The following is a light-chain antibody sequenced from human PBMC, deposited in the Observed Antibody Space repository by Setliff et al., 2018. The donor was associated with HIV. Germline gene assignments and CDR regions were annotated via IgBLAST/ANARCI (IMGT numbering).Light chain of an antibody. Sequence: QSALTQPASVSGSPGRSITISCTGTSSDVGAYNQVSWYQQHPGKAPKLMIYDVDQRPSGVSDRFSGSKSGNTASLTISGLQAEDDAVYYCSSYTSSKSHVFGTGTKVTVL. CDR1: SSDVGAYNQ. CDR3: SSYTSSKSHV. CDR2: DVD. V-gene: IGLV2-14*03. J-gene: IGLJ1*01.